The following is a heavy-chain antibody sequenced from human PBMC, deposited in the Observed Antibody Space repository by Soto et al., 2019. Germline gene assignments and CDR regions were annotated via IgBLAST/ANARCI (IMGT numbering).Heavy chain of an antibody. CDR2: IYHSGST. V-gene: IGHV4-4*02. D-gene: IGHD4-17*01. J-gene: IGHJ2*01. Sequence: SETLSLTCAVSGGSISSSNWWSWVRQPPGKGLEWIGEIYHSGSTNYNPSLKSRVTISVDKSKNQFSLKLSSVTAADTAVYYRARLSPYGKWYFDLWGRGTLVTVSS. CDR3: ARLSPYGKWYFDL. CDR1: GGSISSSNW.